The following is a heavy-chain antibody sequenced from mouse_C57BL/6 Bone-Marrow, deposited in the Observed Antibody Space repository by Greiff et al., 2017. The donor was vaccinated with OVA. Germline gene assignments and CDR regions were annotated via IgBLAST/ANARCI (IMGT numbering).Heavy chain of an antibody. V-gene: IGHV1-63*01. J-gene: IGHJ1*03. CDR2: IYPGGGYT. CDR3: ARSATVVRWCFDV. D-gene: IGHD1-1*01. CDR1: GYTFTNYW. Sequence: VQLQQSGAELVRPGTSVKMSCKASGYTFTNYWIGWAKQRPGHGLEWIGDIYPGGGYTNYNEKFKGKATLTADKSSSTAYMQFSSLTSEDSAVYYCARSATVVRWCFDVWGTGTTVTVSS.